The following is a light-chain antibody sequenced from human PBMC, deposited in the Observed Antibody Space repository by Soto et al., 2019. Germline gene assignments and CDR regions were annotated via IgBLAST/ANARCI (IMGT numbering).Light chain of an antibody. J-gene: IGKJ2*01. CDR2: DTS. V-gene: IGKV1-33*01. CDR1: LDIRNY. Sequence: DIQLTQSPPSLSASVGDRVSITCQASLDIRNYLNWYQHKPGRAPKLLIYDTSNLETGVPSRFGGSASGTTFSFIITGLQPEDVATYYCQQYENLPYTFGQGTKLEI. CDR3: QQYENLPYT.